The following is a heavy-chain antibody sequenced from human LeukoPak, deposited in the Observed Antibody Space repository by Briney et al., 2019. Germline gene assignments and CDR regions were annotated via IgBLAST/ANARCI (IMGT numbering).Heavy chain of an antibody. CDR2: SSCNSGST. V-gene: IGHV3-9*03. Sequence: GRSLTLSCAASGFTIGGYAIFCCRQPPAGGLVGWFGSSCNSGSTSYDASVKSRVTISIDNSKNSLYLKLNSVKAEDMALYYCGKGDQPGYWDSSGPNHWGSALDIWGKGTMVTVSS. CDR1: GFTIGGYA. J-gene: IGHJ3*02. CDR3: GKGDQPGYWDSSGPNHWGSALDI. D-gene: IGHD3-22*01.